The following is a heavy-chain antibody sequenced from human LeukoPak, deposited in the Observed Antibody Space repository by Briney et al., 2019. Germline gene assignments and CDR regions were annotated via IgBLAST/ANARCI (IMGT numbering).Heavy chain of an antibody. CDR3: AKGRSSGPPYFDC. CDR2: IRSSGGST. CDR1: GFTVSSNF. J-gene: IGHJ4*02. V-gene: IGHV3-23*01. Sequence: GGSLRLSCAASGFTVSSNFMSWVRQAPEKGLEWVSAIRSSGGSTHYADSVKGRFTISRDNSDNTLYLQMNSLRAEDTAVYYCAKGRSSGPPYFDCWGQGTLVTVSS. D-gene: IGHD6-19*01.